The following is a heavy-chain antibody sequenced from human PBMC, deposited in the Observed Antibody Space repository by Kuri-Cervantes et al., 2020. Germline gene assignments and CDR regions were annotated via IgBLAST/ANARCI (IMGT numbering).Heavy chain of an antibody. D-gene: IGHD3-3*02. CDR3: ARVAYHYYAMDV. J-gene: IGHJ6*02. V-gene: IGHV3-53*01. CDR2: IYSGGST. Sequence: GESLKISCAASGFTFNNAWMNWVRQAPGKGLEWVSVIYSGGSTYYADSVKGRFTISRDNSKNTLSLQMNSLRAEDTAVYYCARVAYHYYAMDVWGQGTTVTVSS. CDR1: GFTFNNAW.